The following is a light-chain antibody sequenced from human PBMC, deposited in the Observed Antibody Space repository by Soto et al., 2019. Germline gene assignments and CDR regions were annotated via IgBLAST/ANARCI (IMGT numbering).Light chain of an antibody. CDR2: KDS. CDR3: QSADSSGTPNWV. Sequence: SYELTQPPSVSVSPGQTARITCSGDALPKQYAYWYQQKPGQAPVLVIYKDSERPSGIPERFSGSDSGTTVTLTISGVQAEDEADYYCQSADSSGTPNWVFGGGTKVTVL. CDR1: ALPKQY. J-gene: IGLJ3*02. V-gene: IGLV3-25*03.